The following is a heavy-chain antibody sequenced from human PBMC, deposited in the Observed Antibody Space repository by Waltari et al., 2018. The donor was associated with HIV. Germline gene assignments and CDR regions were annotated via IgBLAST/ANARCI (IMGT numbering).Heavy chain of an antibody. CDR1: GYPFTSHD. CDR3: ARELARRGNAFDI. V-gene: IGHV1-8*01. J-gene: IGHJ3*02. Sequence: QVQLVQSGAEVKKPGASVKVSCEASGYPFTSHDINWVRQATGQGLEWMGWMNPNSGNPGYAQSFQGRVTMTRNTSISTAYMELSSLRSEDTAVYYCARELARRGNAFDIWGQGTMVTVSS. CDR2: MNPNSGNP. D-gene: IGHD1-1*01.